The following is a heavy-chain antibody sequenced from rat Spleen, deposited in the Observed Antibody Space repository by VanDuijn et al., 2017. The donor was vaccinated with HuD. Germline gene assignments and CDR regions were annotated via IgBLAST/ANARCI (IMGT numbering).Heavy chain of an antibody. J-gene: IGHJ2*01. CDR1: GFTFSNYG. Sequence: EVQLVESGGGLVQPGRSLKLSCAASGFTFSNYGMAWVRQAPTKGLEWVATISYDGSSTYYRDSVKGRFTISRDNAKSTLYLQMDSLRSEDTATYYCARLARVYPYYFDYWGQGVMVTVSS. CDR3: ARLARVYPYYFDY. D-gene: IGHD1-4*01. CDR2: ISYDGSST. V-gene: IGHV5-29*01.